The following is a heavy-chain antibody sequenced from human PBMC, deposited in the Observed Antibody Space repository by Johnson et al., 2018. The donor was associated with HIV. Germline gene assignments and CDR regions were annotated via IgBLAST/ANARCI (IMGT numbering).Heavy chain of an antibody. D-gene: IGHD3-16*02. CDR2: IWYDGSTK. J-gene: IGHJ3*01. V-gene: IGHV3-30*04. Sequence: QVQLVESGGGVVQPGRSLRLSCAASGFTFSSYAMHWVRQAPGKGLEWVAVIWYDGSTKYYADSVKGRFTISRDNSKNSLYLQMNSLRAEDTALYYCAKDTRRKLVMITFGGVIAYHWGQGTMVTVSS. CDR1: GFTFSSYA. CDR3: AKDTRRKLVMITFGGVIAYH.